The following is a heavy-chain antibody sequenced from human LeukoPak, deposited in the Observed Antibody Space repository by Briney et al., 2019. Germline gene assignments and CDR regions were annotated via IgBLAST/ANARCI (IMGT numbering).Heavy chain of an antibody. CDR3: ASARRYYDILTGYYTGYYYYGMDV. D-gene: IGHD3-9*01. Sequence: SQTLSLTCTVSGGSISSRDYYWSWIRQPPGKGLEWIGYIYYSGSTYYNPSLKSRVTISVDTSKNQFSLKLSSVTAADAAVYYCASARRYYDILTGYYTGYYYYGMDVWGQGTTVTVSS. J-gene: IGHJ6*02. CDR2: IYYSGST. V-gene: IGHV4-30-4*01. CDR1: GGSISSRDYY.